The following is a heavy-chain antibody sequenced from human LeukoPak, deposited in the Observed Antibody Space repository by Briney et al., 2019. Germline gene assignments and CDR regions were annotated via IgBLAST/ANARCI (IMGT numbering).Heavy chain of an antibody. CDR3: ARSDDYGDSTSFDY. Sequence: SVKVSCEASGGTFSSYAISWVRQAPGQGLEWMGGIIPIFGTANYAQKFQGRVTITADKSTSTAYMELSSLRSEDTAVYYCARSDDYGDSTSFDYWGQGTLVTVSS. CDR1: GGTFSSYA. J-gene: IGHJ4*02. V-gene: IGHV1-69*06. D-gene: IGHD4-17*01. CDR2: IIPIFGTA.